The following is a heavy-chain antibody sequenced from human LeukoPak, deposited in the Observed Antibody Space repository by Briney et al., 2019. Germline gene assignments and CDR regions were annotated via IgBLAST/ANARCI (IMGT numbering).Heavy chain of an antibody. Sequence: GGSLRLSCAASGFTFSSYSMNWVRQAPGKGLEWVSSISSSSSYIYYADSVKGRFTISRDNAKNSLYLQMNSLRAEDTAVYYCARDQDIVVVPAAMPDYWGQGTLVTVSS. D-gene: IGHD2-2*01. CDR2: ISSSSSYI. J-gene: IGHJ4*02. CDR1: GFTFSSYS. CDR3: ARDQDIVVVPAAMPDY. V-gene: IGHV3-21*01.